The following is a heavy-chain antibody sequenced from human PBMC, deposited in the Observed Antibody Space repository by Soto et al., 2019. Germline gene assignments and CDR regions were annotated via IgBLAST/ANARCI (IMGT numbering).Heavy chain of an antibody. CDR2: INPSGGST. J-gene: IGHJ4*02. Sequence: QVQLVQSGAEVKKPGASVKISCKSSGYTFTSYYMHWVRQAPGQGLEWMGMINPSGGSTNYAQRCQGRVTMTRDTSTSTVYMDLRDLRSEDTAVYYCARGFCTTTTCLVGDFWGQGTLVTVSS. D-gene: IGHD2-2*01. CDR1: GYTFTSYY. CDR3: ARGFCTTTTCLVGDF. V-gene: IGHV1-46*01.